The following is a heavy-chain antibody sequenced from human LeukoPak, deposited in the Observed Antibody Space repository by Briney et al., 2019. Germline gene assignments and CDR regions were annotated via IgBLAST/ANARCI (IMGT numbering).Heavy chain of an antibody. CDR2: IWYDGNNK. Sequence: GGSLRLSCAASGFTFSSYGVHWVRQAPGKGVEWVAVIWYDGNNKYYADSVKGRFTISRDNSKNTLFLQMNSLRAEDTAVYFCAKVPISYSSGLFDYWGQGTLVTVSS. D-gene: IGHD6-19*01. CDR3: AKVPISYSSGLFDY. V-gene: IGHV3-33*06. CDR1: GFTFSSYG. J-gene: IGHJ4*02.